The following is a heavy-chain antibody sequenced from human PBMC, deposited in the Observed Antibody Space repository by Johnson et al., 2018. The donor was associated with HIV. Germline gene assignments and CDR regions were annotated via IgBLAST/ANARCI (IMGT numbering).Heavy chain of an antibody. CDR3: ARDGRKLTYYYDSSGYDDAFVI. J-gene: IGHJ3*02. CDR2: ISYDGSST. V-gene: IGHV3-30*04. CDR1: GFSFSAYA. D-gene: IGHD3-22*01. Sequence: VESGGGVVQPGRSLRLSCAAAGFSFSAYAMHWVRQAPGKGLEWVAVISYDGSSTSYADSVKGRFTISRDIFRNTLYLDMNSLRAEDTAVYYCARDGRKLTYYYDSSGYDDAFVIWGQGTMVTVSS.